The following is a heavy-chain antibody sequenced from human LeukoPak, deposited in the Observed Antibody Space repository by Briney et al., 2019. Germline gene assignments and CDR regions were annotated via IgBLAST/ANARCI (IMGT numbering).Heavy chain of an antibody. D-gene: IGHD2-15*01. J-gene: IGHJ4*02. CDR1: GFTFSSHW. V-gene: IGHV3-23*01. CDR2: ISGSGGST. Sequence: PGGSLRLSCVDSGFTFSSHWMSWVRQAPGKGLEWVSAISGSGGSTYYADSVKGRFTISRDNSKNTLYLQMNSLRAEDTAVYYCARSIVVVVAATPFDYWGQGTLVTVSS. CDR3: ARSIVVVVAATPFDY.